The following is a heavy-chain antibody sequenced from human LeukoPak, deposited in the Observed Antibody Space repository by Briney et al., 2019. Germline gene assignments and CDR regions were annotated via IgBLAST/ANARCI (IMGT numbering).Heavy chain of an antibody. CDR2: INPNSGGT. J-gene: IGHJ6*03. CDR3: ARVSGDYGSGSDNYYYYMDV. CDR1: GYTFTGYY. Sequence: ASVKVSCKASGYTFTGYYMHWVRQAPGRGLEWMGWINPNSGGTNYAQKFQGRVTMTRDTSISTAYMELSRLRSDDTAVYYCARVSGDYGSGSDNYYYYMDVWGKGTTVTVSS. V-gene: IGHV1-2*02. D-gene: IGHD3-10*01.